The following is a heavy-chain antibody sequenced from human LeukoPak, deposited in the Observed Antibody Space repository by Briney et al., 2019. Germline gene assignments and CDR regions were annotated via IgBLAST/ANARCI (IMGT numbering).Heavy chain of an antibody. J-gene: IGHJ4*02. CDR3: AEGSGSYPHFDY. Sequence: GGSLRLSCAASGFTFSSYGMHWVRQAPGKGLEWVAFIRYDGSNKYYADSVKGRFTISRDNSKNTLYLQMNSLRAEDTAMYYCAEGSGSYPHFDYWGQGTLVTVSS. V-gene: IGHV3-30*02. CDR1: GFTFSSYG. D-gene: IGHD3-10*01. CDR2: IRYDGSNK.